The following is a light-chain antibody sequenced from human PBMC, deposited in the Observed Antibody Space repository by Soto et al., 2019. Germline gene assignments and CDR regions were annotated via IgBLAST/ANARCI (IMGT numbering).Light chain of an antibody. Sequence: EIVLTQSPGTLSLSPGERATLSCRASQSVSSSYLAWYQQKPGQAPRLLIYGASSRATGIPDRFSGSGSGTDFTLTISRLEPEDFAVYYCQQYGISPPLFTFGPGTKVEIK. CDR2: GAS. CDR3: QQYGISPPLFT. CDR1: QSVSSSY. J-gene: IGKJ3*01. V-gene: IGKV3-20*01.